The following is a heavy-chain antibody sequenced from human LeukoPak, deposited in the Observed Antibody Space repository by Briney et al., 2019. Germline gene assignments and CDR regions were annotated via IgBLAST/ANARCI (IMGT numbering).Heavy chain of an antibody. Sequence: SETLSLTCTVSGGSISSYYWSWIRQPPGKGLEWIGHIYYSGSTNYNPSLKSRVTISVDTSKNQFSLKLSSVTAADTAVYYCARPALASGIAFDIWGQGTMVTVSS. CDR2: IYYSGST. J-gene: IGHJ3*02. D-gene: IGHD2-15*01. V-gene: IGHV4-59*08. CDR1: GGSISSYY. CDR3: ARPALASGIAFDI.